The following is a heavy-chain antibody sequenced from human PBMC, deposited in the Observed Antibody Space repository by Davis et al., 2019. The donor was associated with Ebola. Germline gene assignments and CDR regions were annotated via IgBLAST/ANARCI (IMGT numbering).Heavy chain of an antibody. D-gene: IGHD3-22*01. V-gene: IGHV4-59*02. J-gene: IGHJ5*02. CDR3: ARVPHQYYYDSSGYSIRRGWFDP. Sequence: MPSETLSLTCTVSGGSVTSHYWSWIRQPPGKGLEWMGYFYHGGSTIYNRSFKSRISISVDTSKNQFSLRLSAVTAADTAVYYCARVPHQYYYDSSGYSIRRGWFDPWGQGTLVTVSA. CDR2: FYHGGST. CDR1: GGSVTSHY.